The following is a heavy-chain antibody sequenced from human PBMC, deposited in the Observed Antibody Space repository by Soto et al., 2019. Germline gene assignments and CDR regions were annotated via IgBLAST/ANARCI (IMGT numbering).Heavy chain of an antibody. V-gene: IGHV4-39*01. CDR3: APPRRGYGGYDRFDY. CDR2: IYYSGST. CDR1: GGSISSSSHY. Sequence: QLQLQESGPGLVKPSETLSLTCTVSGGSISSSSHYWGWIRQPPGKGLEWIGSIYYSGSTYYNPSLKSQVTISVDTSKSQVSLKLSSVTAADTAVYYCAPPRRGYGGYDRFDYWGQGTLVTVSS. D-gene: IGHD5-12*01. J-gene: IGHJ4*02.